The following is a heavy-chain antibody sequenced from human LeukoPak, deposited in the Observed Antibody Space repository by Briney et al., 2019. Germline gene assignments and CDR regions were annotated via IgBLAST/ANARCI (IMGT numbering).Heavy chain of an antibody. V-gene: IGHV1-18*01. CDR1: GYTFTSYG. J-gene: IGHJ6*03. CDR3: ARVDAWSYYYYMDV. Sequence: ASVKVSCKASGYTFTSYGISWVRQAPGHGLEWMGWISAYNGNTNYAQKLQGRVTMTTDTSTSTAYMELRSLRSDDTAVYYCARVDAWSYYYYMDVWGKGTTVTVSS. D-gene: IGHD2-8*02. CDR2: ISAYNGNT.